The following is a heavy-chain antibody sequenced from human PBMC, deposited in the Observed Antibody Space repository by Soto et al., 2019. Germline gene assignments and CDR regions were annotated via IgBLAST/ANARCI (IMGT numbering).Heavy chain of an antibody. D-gene: IGHD2-15*01. CDR1: GGSISNADYY. Sequence: SETLSLTCTVSGGSISNADYYWSWVRQPPGKGLEWIGYIYYSGSSFFNPSPKSRVTMSKETSKNQFSLRLTSVTAADTAVYYCARDIVVTVGGIDVSVRGTTVTVSS. J-gene: IGHJ6*02. V-gene: IGHV4-30-4*01. CDR2: IYYSGSS. CDR3: ARDIVVTVGGIDV.